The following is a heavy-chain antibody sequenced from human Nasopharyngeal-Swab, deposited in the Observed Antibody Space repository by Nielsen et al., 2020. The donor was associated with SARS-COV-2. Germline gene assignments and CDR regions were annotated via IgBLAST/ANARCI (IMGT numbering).Heavy chain of an antibody. D-gene: IGHD3-10*01. V-gene: IGHV1-8*01. CDR2: MNPNSGNT. Sequence: ASVKVFCKASGYTFTSYDINWVRQATGQGLEWMGWMNPNSGNTGYAQKFQGRVTMTRNTSISTAYMELSSLRSEDTAVYYCARVSPPPYYYGSGSNWFDPWGQGTLVTVSS. J-gene: IGHJ5*02. CDR1: GYTFTSYD. CDR3: ARVSPPPYYYGSGSNWFDP.